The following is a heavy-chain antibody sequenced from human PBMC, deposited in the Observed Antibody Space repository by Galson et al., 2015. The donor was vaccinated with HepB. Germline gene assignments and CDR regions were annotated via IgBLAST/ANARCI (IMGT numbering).Heavy chain of an antibody. Sequence: QSGAEVTKPGESLKISCKASGGTFSSYAISWVRQAPGQGLEWMGGIIPIFGTANYAQKFQGRVTITADESTSTAYMELSSLRSEDSAVYYCARDGDNWNDRPAFDIWGQGTMVTVSS. J-gene: IGHJ3*02. CDR3: ARDGDNWNDRPAFDI. V-gene: IGHV1-69*01. D-gene: IGHD1-20*01. CDR1: GGTFSSYA. CDR2: IIPIFGTA.